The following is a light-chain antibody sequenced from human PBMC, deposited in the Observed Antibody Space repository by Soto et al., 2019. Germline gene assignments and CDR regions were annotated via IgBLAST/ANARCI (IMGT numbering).Light chain of an antibody. CDR3: QQRSNWPIP. V-gene: IGKV3-11*01. CDR2: DAS. CDR1: QTVRSY. J-gene: IGKJ5*01. Sequence: EIVLTQSPATLSLSPGETATLSCRASQTVRSYLVWYQHKPGQTPRLLIYDASKRATGIPARFSGSGSGTDLTLTISSLEPEDSAIYYCQQRSNWPIPFGQGTRLEIK.